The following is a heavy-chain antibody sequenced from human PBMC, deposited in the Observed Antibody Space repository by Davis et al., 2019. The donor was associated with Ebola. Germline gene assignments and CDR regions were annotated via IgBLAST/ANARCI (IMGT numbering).Heavy chain of an antibody. D-gene: IGHD3-16*02. J-gene: IGHJ5*02. Sequence: ASVKVSCKASGYTFTGYYMHWVRQAPGQGLEWMGWINPNSGGTNYAQKFQGRVTMTRDTSISTAYMELSRLRSDDTAVYYRARGGRIAYDYIWGSYRSENWFDPWGQGTLVTVSS. CDR1: GYTFTGYY. CDR2: INPNSGGT. V-gene: IGHV1-2*02. CDR3: ARGGRIAYDYIWGSYRSENWFDP.